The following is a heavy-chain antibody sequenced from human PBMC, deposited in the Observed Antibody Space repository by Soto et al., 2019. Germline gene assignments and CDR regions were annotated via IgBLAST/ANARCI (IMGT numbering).Heavy chain of an antibody. J-gene: IGHJ4*02. CDR1: GFTFSSYW. Sequence: PGGSLRLSCAASGFTFSSYWMSWVRQAPGKGLEWVANIKQDGSEKYYVDSVKGRFTISRDNAKNSLYLQMNSLRAEDTAVYYCARVSSGGSCYSCYFDYWGQGTLVTVSS. V-gene: IGHV3-7*04. D-gene: IGHD2-15*01. CDR2: IKQDGSEK. CDR3: ARVSSGGSCYSCYFDY.